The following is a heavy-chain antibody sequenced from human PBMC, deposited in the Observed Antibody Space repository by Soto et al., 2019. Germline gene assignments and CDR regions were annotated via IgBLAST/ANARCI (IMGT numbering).Heavy chain of an antibody. V-gene: IGHV3-43*01. CDR3: AKDGDPTIRGPKELVYFQH. Sequence: EVQLVESGGVVVQPGGSLRLSCAASGFTFDDYTMHWVRQAPGKGLEWVSLISWDGGSTYYADSVKGRFTISRDNSKNSLYLQMNSLRTEDTALYYCAKDGDPTIRGPKELVYFQHWGQGTLVTVSS. J-gene: IGHJ1*01. CDR1: GFTFDDYT. CDR2: ISWDGGST. D-gene: IGHD3-10*01.